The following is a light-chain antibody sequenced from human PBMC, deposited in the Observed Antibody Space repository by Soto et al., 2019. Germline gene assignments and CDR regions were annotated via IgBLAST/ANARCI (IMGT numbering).Light chain of an antibody. J-gene: IGKJ1*01. V-gene: IGKV2D-29*01. Sequence: VMTQTPLSLSVTPGQPASISCESSQSLLHSNGKTYMYWYLQKPGQPPQLLIFELFNRFSGVPERFSGSGSDTDFTLEISRVEAEDVGVYYCMQSRQVPWTFGQGTKVEI. CDR3: MQSRQVPWT. CDR1: QSLLHSNGKTY. CDR2: ELF.